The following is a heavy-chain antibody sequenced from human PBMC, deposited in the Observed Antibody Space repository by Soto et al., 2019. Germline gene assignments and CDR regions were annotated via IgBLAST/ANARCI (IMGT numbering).Heavy chain of an antibody. D-gene: IGHD3-22*01. CDR1: GFSLSTSGVG. V-gene: IGHV2-5*02. J-gene: IGHJ4*02. Sequence: QITLKESGPTLVKPTQTLTLTCTFSGFSLSTSGVGVGWIRQPPGKALEWLPLIYWDDDKRYSPSLKSRLTITKDTSKNQVVLTMTNMDPVDTATYYCAHKPYYYDSSGYYYEPSFDYWGQGTLVTVSS. CDR2: IYWDDDK. CDR3: AHKPYYYDSSGYYYEPSFDY.